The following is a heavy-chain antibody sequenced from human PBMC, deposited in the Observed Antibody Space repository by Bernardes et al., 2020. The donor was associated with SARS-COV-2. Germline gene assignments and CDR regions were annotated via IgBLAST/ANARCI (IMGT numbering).Heavy chain of an antibody. CDR2: ISSSSSYI. D-gene: IGHD3-16*01. CDR1: GFTFSSYW. V-gene: IGHV3-21*01. J-gene: IGHJ6*02. CDR3: ASVGGLSPETYYYYGMDV. Sequence: GGSLRLSCAASGFTFSSYWMTWVRQAPGKGLEWVSSISSSSSYIYYADSVKGRFTISRDNAKNSLYLQMNSLRAEDTAVYYCASVGGLSPETYYYYGMDVWGQGTTVTVSS.